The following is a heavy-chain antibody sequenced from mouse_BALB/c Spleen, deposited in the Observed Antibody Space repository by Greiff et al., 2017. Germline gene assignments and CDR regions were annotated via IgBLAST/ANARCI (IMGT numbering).Heavy chain of an antibody. J-gene: IGHJ3*01. V-gene: IGHV5-17*02. D-gene: IGHD2-1*01. CDR2: ISSGSSTI. CDR3: ARSVYGNYDAY. Sequence: DVMLVESGGGLVQPGGSRKLSCAASGFTFSSFGMHWVRQAPDKGLEWVAYISSGSSTIYYADTVKGRFTISRDNPKNTLFLQMTSLRSEDTAMYYCARSVYGNYDAYWGQGTLVTVSA. CDR1: GFTFSSFG.